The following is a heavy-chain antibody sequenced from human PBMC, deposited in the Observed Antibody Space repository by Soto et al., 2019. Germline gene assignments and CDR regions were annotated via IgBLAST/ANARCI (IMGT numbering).Heavy chain of an antibody. J-gene: IGHJ2*01. CDR1: GFIFSDFY. V-gene: IGHV3-11*05. Sequence: QVQLVESGGGLVKPGGSLRLSCAASGFIFSDFYMSWLRQAPGKGLEWLSYISSGNGYTNYADSVKDRFTISRDNAKNSRYLQMNSLRAEDTAVYYCARGGVIWGERYFDLWGRGTLVTVSS. CDR3: ARGGVIWGERYFDL. D-gene: IGHD3-16*02. CDR2: ISSGNGYT.